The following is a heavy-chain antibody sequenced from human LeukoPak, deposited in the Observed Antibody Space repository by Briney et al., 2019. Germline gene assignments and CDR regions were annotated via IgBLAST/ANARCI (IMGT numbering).Heavy chain of an antibody. Sequence: GTSLRLSCVGSGFTFDDYAMHWVRQAPGKGLEWVSGISWNSGSRGHADSVKGRFTISRDNSKNTLYLQMNSLRAEDTAVYYCAKAAGIAENSWGQGTLVTVSS. CDR3: AKAAGIAENS. V-gene: IGHV3-9*01. CDR2: ISWNSGSR. J-gene: IGHJ4*02. D-gene: IGHD6-13*01. CDR1: GFTFDDYA.